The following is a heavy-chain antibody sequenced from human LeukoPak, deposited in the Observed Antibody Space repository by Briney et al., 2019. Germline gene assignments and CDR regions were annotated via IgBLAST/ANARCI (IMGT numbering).Heavy chain of an antibody. Sequence: SETLSLTCTVSGGSISSSSYYWGWIRQPPGKGLEWIGSIYYSGSTYYNPSLKSRVTISVYTSKNQFSLKLSSVTAADTAVYYCAGLWGWLVQSQDYWGQGTLVTVSS. V-gene: IGHV4-39*01. D-gene: IGHD6-19*01. CDR3: AGLWGWLVQSQDY. J-gene: IGHJ4*02. CDR1: GGSISSSSYY. CDR2: IYYSGST.